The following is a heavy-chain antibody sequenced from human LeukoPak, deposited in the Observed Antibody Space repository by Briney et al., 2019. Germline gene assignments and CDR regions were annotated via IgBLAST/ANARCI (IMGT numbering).Heavy chain of an antibody. CDR3: ARELVTMIVVPYFDY. J-gene: IGHJ4*02. CDR2: INPNSGGT. Sequence: ASVKVSCKASGYTFTGYYMHWVRQAPGQGLEWMGWINPNSGGTNYAQKFQGRVTMTRDTSISTAYMELSRPRSDDTAVYYCARELVTMIVVPYFDYWGQGTLVTVSS. CDR1: GYTFTGYY. D-gene: IGHD3-22*01. V-gene: IGHV1-2*02.